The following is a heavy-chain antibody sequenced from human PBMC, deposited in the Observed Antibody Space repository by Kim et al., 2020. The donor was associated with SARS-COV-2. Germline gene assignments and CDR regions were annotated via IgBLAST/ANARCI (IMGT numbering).Heavy chain of an antibody. CDR1: GYTFTSYA. D-gene: IGHD3-16*01. J-gene: IGHJ6*02. Sequence: ASVKVSCKASGYTFTSYAMHWVRQAPGQRLEWMGWINAGNGNTKYSQKFQGRVTITRDTSASTAYMELSSLRSEDTAVYYCASHYMITFGGEAYYYGMDVWGQGTTVTVSS. V-gene: IGHV1-3*01. CDR2: INAGNGNT. CDR3: ASHYMITFGGEAYYYGMDV.